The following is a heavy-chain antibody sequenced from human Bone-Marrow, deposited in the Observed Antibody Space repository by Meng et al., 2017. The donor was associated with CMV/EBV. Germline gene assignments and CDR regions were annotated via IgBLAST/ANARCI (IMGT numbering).Heavy chain of an antibody. J-gene: IGHJ5*02. CDR1: GYTFTDYY. CDR3: AIRGFGELSTGGFDP. CDR2: FDPEDGET. Sequence: ASVKVSCKASGYTFTDYYMHWVRQAPGQGLEWMGGFDPEDGETIYAQKFQGRVTMTEDTSTDTAYMELSSLRSEDTAVYYCAIRGFGELSTGGFDPWGQGTLVTVSS. V-gene: IGHV1-24*01. D-gene: IGHD3-10*01.